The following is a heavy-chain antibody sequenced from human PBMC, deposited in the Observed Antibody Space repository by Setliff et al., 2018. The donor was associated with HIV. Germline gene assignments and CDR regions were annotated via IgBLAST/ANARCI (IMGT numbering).Heavy chain of an antibody. D-gene: IGHD3-10*01. V-gene: IGHV4-39*01. CDR2: INYRGNT. CDR1: GGSISTSRYY. CDR3: ASLDGSESPYTYYYYMDV. Sequence: SSETLSLTCDVSGGSISTSRYYWGWIRQPPGKGLEWIGSINYRGNTYYNPSLKSRAAISVDTSKNQISLKLSSVTAADTAVYYCASLDGSESPYTYYYYMDVWGKGTAVTVSS. J-gene: IGHJ6*03.